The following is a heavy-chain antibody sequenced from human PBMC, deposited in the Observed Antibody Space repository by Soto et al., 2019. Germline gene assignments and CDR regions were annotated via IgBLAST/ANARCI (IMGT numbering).Heavy chain of an antibody. D-gene: IGHD6-19*01. V-gene: IGHV3-30-3*01. CDR2: ISYDGSNK. CDR3: ARPYSSGWYGDLDY. J-gene: IGHJ4*02. CDR1: GLPLGSFA. Sequence: GGSLSLSCTASGLPLGSFAMHWVRQPQGKGLEWVAVISYDGSNKYYADSVKGRFTISRDNSKNTMYLQMNSLRVEDTAVYYCARPYSSGWYGDLDYWGQGTLVTVSS.